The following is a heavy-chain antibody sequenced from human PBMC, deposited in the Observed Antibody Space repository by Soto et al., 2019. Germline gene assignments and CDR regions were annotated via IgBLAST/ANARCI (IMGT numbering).Heavy chain of an antibody. Sequence: GASVKVSCKASGGTFSSYAISWVRQAPGQGLEWMGGIIPIFGTANYAQKFQGRVTITADESTSTAYMELSSLRSEDTAVYYCARDGIAAAVGYFDYWGQGTLVIVSS. CDR2: IIPIFGTA. CDR3: ARDGIAAAVGYFDY. J-gene: IGHJ4*02. CDR1: GGTFSSYA. D-gene: IGHD6-13*01. V-gene: IGHV1-69*13.